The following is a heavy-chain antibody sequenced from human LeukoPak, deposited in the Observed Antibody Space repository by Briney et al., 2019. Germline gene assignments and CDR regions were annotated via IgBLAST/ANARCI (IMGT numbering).Heavy chain of an antibody. J-gene: IGHJ3*02. D-gene: IGHD6-19*01. CDR3: ARHAGRIAVAGRSRDAFDI. Sequence: TSETLSLTCTVSGGSISSSSYYWGWIRQPPGKGLELIGSIYYSGSTYYYQSLKRRVTISVASSKNQFSLKLSSVTAADTAVYYCARHAGRIAVAGRSRDAFDIWGQGTMVTVSS. CDR1: GGSISSSSYY. CDR2: IYYSGST. V-gene: IGHV4-39*01.